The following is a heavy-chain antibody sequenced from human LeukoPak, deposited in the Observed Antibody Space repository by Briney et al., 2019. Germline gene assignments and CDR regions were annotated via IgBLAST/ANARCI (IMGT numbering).Heavy chain of an antibody. CDR3: ARHRYFDFDY. V-gene: IGHV4-39*01. J-gene: IGHJ4*02. CDR2: VYHSGST. D-gene: IGHD3-9*01. Sequence: SETLSLTCTVSGGSISSYYWGWIRQPPGKGLEWIGSVYHSGSTYYNPSLKSRVTISVDTSKNQFSLKLSSVTAADTAVYYCARHRYFDFDYWGQGTLVTVSS. CDR1: GGSISSYY.